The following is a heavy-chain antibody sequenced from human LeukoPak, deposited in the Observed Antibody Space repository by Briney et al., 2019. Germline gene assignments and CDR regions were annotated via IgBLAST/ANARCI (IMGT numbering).Heavy chain of an antibody. D-gene: IGHD2-15*01. J-gene: IGHJ5*02. Sequence: GASVKVFCKASGYTFTSYYMHWVRQAPGQGLEWMGIINPSGGSTSYAQKFQGRVTMTRDTSTSTVYMELSSLRSEDTAVYYCARDQFLGYCSGGSCYNWFDPWGQGTLVTVSS. V-gene: IGHV1-46*01. CDR1: GYTFTSYY. CDR2: INPSGGST. CDR3: ARDQFLGYCSGGSCYNWFDP.